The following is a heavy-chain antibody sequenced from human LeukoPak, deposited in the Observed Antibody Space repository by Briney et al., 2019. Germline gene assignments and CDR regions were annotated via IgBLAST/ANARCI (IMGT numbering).Heavy chain of an antibody. CDR2: ISNSGTIM. J-gene: IGHJ4*02. D-gene: IGHD2-8*02. CDR1: GFTFSSYG. CDR3: TLVPLG. V-gene: IGHV3-48*04. Sequence: GRSLRLSCAASGFTFSSYGMHWVRQAPGKGLEWISYISNSGTIMYYADSVKGRFTISRDDAKSSLYLQLNSLRAEDTAVYYCTLVPLGWGQGTLVTVSS.